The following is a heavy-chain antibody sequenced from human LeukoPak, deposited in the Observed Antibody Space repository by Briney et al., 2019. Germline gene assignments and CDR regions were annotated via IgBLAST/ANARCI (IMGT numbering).Heavy chain of an antibody. CDR1: GFTFNNYA. D-gene: IGHD2/OR15-2a*01. Sequence: GGSLRLSCAASGFTFNNYAMNWVRQAPGKGLEWVSVVGSLGVPYYADSVKGRFTISRDDSKDTLSLQMNSLRPEDTAVYYCAKDPWADNGIYDPFDIWGQGTMVTVSP. CDR3: AKDPWADNGIYDPFDI. J-gene: IGHJ3*02. CDR2: VGSLGVP. V-gene: IGHV3-23*01.